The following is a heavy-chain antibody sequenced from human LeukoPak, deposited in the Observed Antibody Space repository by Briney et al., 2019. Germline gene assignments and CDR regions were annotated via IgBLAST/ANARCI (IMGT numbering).Heavy chain of an antibody. CDR3: AREAYDSSGHRYFQH. CDR2: IYYSGTT. V-gene: IGHV4-31*03. CDR1: GGSVSSGAYF. D-gene: IGHD3-22*01. Sequence: TLSLTCTVSGGSVSSGAYFWSWIRQHPGKGLDWIGFIYYSGTTYYDPSLESRVTISVDTSKNQFSLKLSSVTAADTAVYFCAREAYDSSGHRYFQHWGQGTLVTVSS. J-gene: IGHJ1*01.